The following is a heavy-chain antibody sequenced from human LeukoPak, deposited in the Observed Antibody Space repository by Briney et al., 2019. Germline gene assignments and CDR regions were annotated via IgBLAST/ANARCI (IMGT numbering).Heavy chain of an antibody. V-gene: IGHV4-61*02. Sequence: PSETLSLTCTVSGGSISSGSYYWSWIRQPAGKGLEWIRRIYTSGSTNYNPSLKSRVTISVDTSKNQFSLKLSSVTAADTAVYYCARGSHYDFWSGYYNYWGQGTLVTVSS. J-gene: IGHJ4*02. CDR1: GGSISSGSYY. CDR2: IYTSGST. CDR3: ARGSHYDFWSGYYNY. D-gene: IGHD3-3*01.